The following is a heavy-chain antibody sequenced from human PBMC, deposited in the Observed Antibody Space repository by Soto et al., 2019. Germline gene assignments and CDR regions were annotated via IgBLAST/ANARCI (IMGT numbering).Heavy chain of an antibody. D-gene: IGHD3-16*02. V-gene: IGHV1-18*01. CDR1: GYSFTRYG. CDR3: AMVDVFVTRGRQDV. Sequence: QVQLVQSGAEVKNPGASVKVSCKASGYSFTRYGIGWARQAPGQGLEWMGWINAYKGNTNYAQNLQGRLTLTTDTSATTAYMELRCVRSNDPAIYVCAMVDVFVTRGRQDVWGQGTTVTVSS. CDR2: INAYKGNT. J-gene: IGHJ6*02.